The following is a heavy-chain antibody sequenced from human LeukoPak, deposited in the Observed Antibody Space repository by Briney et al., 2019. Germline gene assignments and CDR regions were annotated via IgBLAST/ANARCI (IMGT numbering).Heavy chain of an antibody. CDR3: ARGTDILTGYYEDYFDY. CDR1: GYSFTSYW. CDR2: IYPGDSDT. D-gene: IGHD3-9*01. Sequence: PGESLKISCTGSGYSFTSYWIGWVRQMPGKGLEWMGIIYPGDSDTRYSPSFQGQVTISADKSISTAYLQWSSLKASDTAMYYCARGTDILTGYYEDYFDYWGQGTLVTVSS. J-gene: IGHJ4*02. V-gene: IGHV5-51*01.